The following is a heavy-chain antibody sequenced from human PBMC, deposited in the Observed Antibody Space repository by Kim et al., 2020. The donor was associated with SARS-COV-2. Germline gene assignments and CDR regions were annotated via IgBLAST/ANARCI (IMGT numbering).Heavy chain of an antibody. J-gene: IGHJ4*02. CDR2: ISPAGDSI. V-gene: IGHV3-23*01. CDR1: GFTFNTFP. Sequence: PGGSLRLSCSASGFTFNTFPMNWVRQTPGKGLESVSTISPAGDSIYYPDSVRGRFTVSRDNSKNTLYLQMNSLRAEDTAVYYCARLLHCPDHRCSGIDYWGQGAQVTVSS. D-gene: IGHD2-15*01. CDR3: ARLLHCPDHRCSGIDY.